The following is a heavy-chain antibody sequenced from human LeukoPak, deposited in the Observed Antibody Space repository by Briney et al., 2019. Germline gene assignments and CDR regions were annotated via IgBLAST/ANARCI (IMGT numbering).Heavy chain of an antibody. V-gene: IGHV4-39*07. J-gene: IGHJ4*02. Sequence: SETLSLTCTVSGGSISSSSYYWGWIRQPPGKGLEWIGSIYYSGSTYYNPSLKSRVTISVDTSKNQFSLKLSSVTAADTAVYYCARAAYSSSWYFLDWDYWGQGTLVTVSS. CDR3: ARAAYSSSWYFLDWDY. D-gene: IGHD6-13*01. CDR1: GGSISSSSYY. CDR2: IYYSGST.